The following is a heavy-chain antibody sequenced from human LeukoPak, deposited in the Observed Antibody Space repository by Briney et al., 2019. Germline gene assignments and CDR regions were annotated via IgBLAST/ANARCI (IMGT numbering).Heavy chain of an antibody. CDR1: GYTFTSYG. CDR2: ISAYNGNT. Sequence: GASVKVSCKASGYTFTSYGISWVRQAPGQGLEWMGWISAYNGNTNYAQKLQGRVTMTTDTSTSTAYMELRSLRSDDTAVYYCARDLAPSSGGWYYQYYYYMDVWGKGTTVTVSS. D-gene: IGHD6-19*01. V-gene: IGHV1-18*01. J-gene: IGHJ6*03. CDR3: ARDLAPSSGGWYYQYYYYMDV.